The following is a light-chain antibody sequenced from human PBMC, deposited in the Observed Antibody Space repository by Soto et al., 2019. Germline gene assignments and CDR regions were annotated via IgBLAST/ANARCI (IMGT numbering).Light chain of an antibody. CDR2: QVS. V-gene: IGKV2-24*01. CDR3: VQWSNFPRT. CDR1: QSLVYSDGNTY. J-gene: IGKJ1*01. Sequence: VMTQTPLSSPVNPGQPASISCSSSQSLVYSDGNTYLRSLQQRPGKPPRLLIYQVSHRFSGVPDRFSGRGGGTAFTPRNTRVRTEDVGLYLCVQWSNFPRTFSQGTKLQIK.